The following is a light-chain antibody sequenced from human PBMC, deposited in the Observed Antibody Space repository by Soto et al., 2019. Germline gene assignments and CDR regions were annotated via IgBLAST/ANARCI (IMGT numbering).Light chain of an antibody. CDR2: EVS. CDR1: SSDGGDYNY. V-gene: IGLV2-8*01. CDR3: SSYAGSDNYV. Sequence: QSVLTQPPSASGSPGQSVTISCTGTSSDGGDYNYVSWYQQHPGKAPKLMIYEVSKRPSGVPDRFSGSKSGNTASLTVSGLQAEDEADYYCSSYAGSDNYVFGTGTKLTVL. J-gene: IGLJ1*01.